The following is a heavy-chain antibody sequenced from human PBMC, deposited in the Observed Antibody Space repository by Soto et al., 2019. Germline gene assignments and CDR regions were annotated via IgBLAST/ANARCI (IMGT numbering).Heavy chain of an antibody. Sequence: GGSLRLSCAASGFIFTGYAMSWVRQAPGKGLEWVSSVSGTGTTTYYADSVKGRFTIARDNSKNTVFLQMNSLRAEDTAVYYCAKLVGQRMTTGSRYFDYWGQGTLVTVSS. V-gene: IGHV3-23*01. J-gene: IGHJ4*02. CDR3: AKLVGQRMTTGSRYFDY. CDR1: GFIFTGYA. D-gene: IGHD4-17*01. CDR2: VSGTGTTT.